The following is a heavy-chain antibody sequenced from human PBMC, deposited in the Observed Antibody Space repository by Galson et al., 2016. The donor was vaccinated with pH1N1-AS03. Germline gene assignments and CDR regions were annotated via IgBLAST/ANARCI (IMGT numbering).Heavy chain of an antibody. J-gene: IGHJ3*01. D-gene: IGHD5-12*01. V-gene: IGHV3-15*01. Sequence: SLRLSCAGSAFTFSNAWMTWVRQAPGKGLEWIGRIKSETDGGTTDYAAPVKGRFTISRDDSINTLYLQMNSLQTDDTGAYFCNTDGPGGYITWGQGTLVTVSS. CDR1: AFTFSNAW. CDR3: NTDGPGGYIT. CDR2: IKSETDGGTT.